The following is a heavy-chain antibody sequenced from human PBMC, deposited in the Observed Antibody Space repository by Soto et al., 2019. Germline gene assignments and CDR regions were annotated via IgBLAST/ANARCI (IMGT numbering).Heavy chain of an antibody. Sequence: GASVKVSGKSSRGTYRSYAISWVRQARGQGLEWMGGINPIFGTQDYPQKYRGRVTLTADTSTNTDDVELTELTSDGTPGYVFTREGRHFDYWGLGTLVPVSP. CDR1: RGTYRSYA. CDR3: TREGRHFDY. J-gene: IGHJ4*02. CDR2: INPIFGTQ. V-gene: IGHV1-69*06.